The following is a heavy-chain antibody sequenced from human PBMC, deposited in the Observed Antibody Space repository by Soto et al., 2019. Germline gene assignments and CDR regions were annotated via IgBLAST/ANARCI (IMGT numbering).Heavy chain of an antibody. Sequence: EVQLLESGGGLVQPGGSLRLSCAASGFTFYNYAMTWVRQAPGRGLEWVSGISANGGSTYYADSVKGRFTISRDNSKNTLYLQMSSLRADDTAVYYCAKDRYISSIEPPEIDYWGQGNPVTVFS. V-gene: IGHV3-23*01. D-gene: IGHD1-20*01. CDR3: AKDRYISSIEPPEIDY. CDR2: ISANGGST. CDR1: GFTFYNYA. J-gene: IGHJ4*02.